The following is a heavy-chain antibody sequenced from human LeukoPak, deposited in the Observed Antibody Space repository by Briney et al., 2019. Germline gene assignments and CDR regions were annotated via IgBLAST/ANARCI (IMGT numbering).Heavy chain of an antibody. CDR3: ASHRHSSSWAFDY. J-gene: IGHJ4*02. CDR2: IYSSGSS. D-gene: IGHD6-13*01. Sequence: PSETLSLTCTVSGGSISSHYWSWVRQSPGKGLYWIGYIYSSGSSNYNPSLKSRVTISVDTSKNQFSLKLSSVSAEDTAVYYCASHRHSSSWAFDYWGQGTLVTVSS. V-gene: IGHV4-59*11. CDR1: GGSISSHY.